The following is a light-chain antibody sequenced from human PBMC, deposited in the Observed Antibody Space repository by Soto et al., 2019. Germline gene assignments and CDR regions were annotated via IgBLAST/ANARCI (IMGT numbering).Light chain of an antibody. CDR2: GAS. Sequence: DIQMTQSPSFVSASVGDRVTITCRASQDISSWLVWYQQKPGKPPKVLIYGASNLQSGVPPRFSGSGSGTDFTLAISSLQPEDSATYYCLQDINYPWTFGQGTKVDIK. CDR3: LQDINYPWT. J-gene: IGKJ1*01. V-gene: IGKV1-12*01. CDR1: QDISSW.